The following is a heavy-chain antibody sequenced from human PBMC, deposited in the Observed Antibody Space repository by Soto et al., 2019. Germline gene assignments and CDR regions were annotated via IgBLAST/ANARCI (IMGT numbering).Heavy chain of an antibody. V-gene: IGHV3-23*01. CDR2: TINSGGSA. CDR1: GFTFSSYA. D-gene: IGHD6-19*01. Sequence: EVQLLESGGGLVQPGGSLRLSCAASGFTFSSYAMSWVRQAPGKGLEWVSATINSGGSAYYADSVRGRFTISRDNSKNTLYLQMNSLRAEDTAVYYCAKDKMEQWLVGGYFDYWGQGALVTVSP. CDR3: AKDKMEQWLVGGYFDY. J-gene: IGHJ4*02.